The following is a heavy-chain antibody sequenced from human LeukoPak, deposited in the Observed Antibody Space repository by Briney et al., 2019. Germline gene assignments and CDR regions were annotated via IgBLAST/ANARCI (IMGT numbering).Heavy chain of an antibody. J-gene: IGHJ4*02. CDR2: ISSSSTTI. V-gene: IGHV3-48*02. Sequence: GGSLRLSCAASGLSLTSYSMNWVRQAPGKGLEWVSHISSSSTTIDYADSVKGRFTISRDNAKNSLYLQMNSLRDEDTAVYYCARLTVVTATRSLDYWGQGTLVTVSS. CDR3: ARLTVVTATRSLDY. CDR1: GLSLTSYS. D-gene: IGHD2-21*02.